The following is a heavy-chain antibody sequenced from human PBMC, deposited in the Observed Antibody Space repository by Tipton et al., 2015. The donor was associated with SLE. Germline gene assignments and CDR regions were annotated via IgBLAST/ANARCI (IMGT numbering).Heavy chain of an antibody. Sequence: TLSLTCTVSGGSVSSGTYYWSWIRQPPGKGLEWIGNIYYSGSTKYNPSLKSRVTISVDTSKNQFSLKLSSVTAADTAVYYCARRGGPHRGRQLVPFYYYMDVWGKGTTVTVSS. D-gene: IGHD6-13*01. CDR3: ARRGGPHRGRQLVPFYYYMDV. V-gene: IGHV4-61*01. J-gene: IGHJ6*03. CDR2: IYYSGST. CDR1: GGSVSSGTYY.